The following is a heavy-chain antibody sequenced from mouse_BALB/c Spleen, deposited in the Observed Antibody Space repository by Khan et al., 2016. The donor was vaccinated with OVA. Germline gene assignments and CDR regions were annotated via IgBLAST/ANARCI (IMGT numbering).Heavy chain of an antibody. CDR2: INPYNVGT. V-gene: IGHV1-18*01. CDR3: SRGGYGGLAY. CDR1: GYSFTDYT. D-gene: IGHD1-1*01. J-gene: IGHJ3*01. Sequence: EVQLQQSGPELVKPGASVKISCKASGYSFTDYTMNWVKQSHGKNLEWIGLINPYNVGTNYNPKFKGKATLTVDKSSRTAHMELLSLTSEDSAVYCCSRGGYGGLAYWGQGTLVTVSA.